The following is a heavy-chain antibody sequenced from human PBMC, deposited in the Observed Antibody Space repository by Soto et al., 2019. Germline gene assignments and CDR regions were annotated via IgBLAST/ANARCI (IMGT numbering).Heavy chain of an antibody. V-gene: IGHV3-23*01. D-gene: IGHD3-3*01. J-gene: IGHJ4*02. Sequence: GSLSLSFAPSGLTFGSYALSWVRQAPGKGLEWVSTISGSDGKTFYADSVKGRFSISRDTSQSTLYLQMNSLRADDTAMYYCARWSYLDYWGQGTRVTVSS. CDR2: ISGSDGKT. CDR1: GLTFGSYA. CDR3: ARWSYLDY.